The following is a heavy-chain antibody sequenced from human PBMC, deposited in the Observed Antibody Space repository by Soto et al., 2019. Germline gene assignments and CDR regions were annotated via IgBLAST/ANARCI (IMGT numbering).Heavy chain of an antibody. CDR3: VKAQERSAQYFAVVITAFDF. Sequence: QVHLVESGGRVVQPGRSLRLSCEGSGFSFSNYGIHWVRQAPGKGLEWVAVISHDGNSHHLADSVRGRFTISRDNSKNTVFLHMTSLRREDSAVYHCVKAQERSAQYFAVVITAFDFWGQGTMVTVSS. CDR1: GFSFSNYG. CDR2: ISHDGNSH. J-gene: IGHJ3*01. D-gene: IGHD3-22*01. V-gene: IGHV3-30*18.